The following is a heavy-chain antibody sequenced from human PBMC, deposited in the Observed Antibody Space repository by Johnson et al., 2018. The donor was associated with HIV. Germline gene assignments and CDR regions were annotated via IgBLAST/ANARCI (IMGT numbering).Heavy chain of an antibody. CDR3: ARAEPWDRRHYAFDI. CDR2: IYSGGDT. V-gene: IGHV3-53*01. CDR1: GFTVRSNY. J-gene: IGHJ3*02. D-gene: IGHD1-1*01. Sequence: VQLVESGGGLIQPGGSLRLSCEASGFTVRSNYISWVRQAPGKGLEWVSVIYSGGDTYYADSMRGRLTISRDNSKNTVYLQMNSLRAEDTAVYYCARAEPWDRRHYAFDIWGQGTMVTVSS.